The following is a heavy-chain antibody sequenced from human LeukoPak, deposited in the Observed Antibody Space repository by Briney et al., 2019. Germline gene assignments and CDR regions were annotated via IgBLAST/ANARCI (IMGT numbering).Heavy chain of an antibody. V-gene: IGHV4-39*01. J-gene: IGHJ1*01. CDR3: ARQSSGSYFLF. Sequence: KASETLSLTCSVSGGSISSSSYYWGWIRQPPGNGLEWIGSIYYSGSTYYNPSLKSRVTISVDTSKNQFSLKLSSVTAADTPVYYCARQSSGSYFLFWGQGPLVTVSS. D-gene: IGHD1-26*01. CDR1: GGSISSSSYY. CDR2: IYYSGST.